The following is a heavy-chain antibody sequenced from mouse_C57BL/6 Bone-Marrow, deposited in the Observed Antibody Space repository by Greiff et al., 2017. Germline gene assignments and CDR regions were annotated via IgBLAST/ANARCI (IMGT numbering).Heavy chain of an antibody. J-gene: IGHJ4*01. Sequence: EVKLVESGEGLVKPGGSLKLSCAASGFTFSSYAMSWVRQTPEKRLEWVAYISSGGDYIYYADTVKGRFTISRDNARNTLYLQMSSLKSEDTAMYYCTSMIYEYFYYYAMDYWGQGTSVTVSS. D-gene: IGHD2-4*01. CDR3: TSMIYEYFYYYAMDY. CDR1: GFTFSSYA. V-gene: IGHV5-9-1*02. CDR2: ISSGGDYI.